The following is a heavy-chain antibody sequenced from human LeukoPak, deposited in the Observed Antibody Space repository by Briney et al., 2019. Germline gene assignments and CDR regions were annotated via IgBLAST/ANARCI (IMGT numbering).Heavy chain of an antibody. V-gene: IGHV1-69*13. CDR2: IIPMFGAT. CDR1: GGTFRSFT. D-gene: IGHD1-26*01. CDR3: ARGPGGSPAPFGFDY. J-gene: IGHJ4*02. Sequence: SVKVSCKASGGTFRSFTINWVRQAPGQGLEWMGGIIPMFGATNYAQRFQGRVTITADESTSTAYMELSSLRSEDTAVYFCARGPGGSPAPFGFDYWGQGTLVTVSS.